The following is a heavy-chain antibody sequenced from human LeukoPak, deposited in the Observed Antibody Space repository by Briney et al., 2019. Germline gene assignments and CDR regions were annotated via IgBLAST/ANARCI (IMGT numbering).Heavy chain of an antibody. CDR3: ARLVVVPAAAFDY. J-gene: IGHJ4*02. CDR1: GGSISSGDYY. Sequence: SQTLSLTCTVSGGSISSGDYYWSWIRQPPGKGLEWIGYIYYSGSTYYNPSLKSRVTISVDTSKNQFSLKLSSVTAADTAVYYCARLVVVPAAAFDYWGQGTLVTVSS. CDR2: IYYSGST. D-gene: IGHD2-2*01. V-gene: IGHV4-30-4*08.